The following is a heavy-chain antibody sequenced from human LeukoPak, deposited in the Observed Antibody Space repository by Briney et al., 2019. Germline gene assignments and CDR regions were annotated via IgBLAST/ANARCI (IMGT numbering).Heavy chain of an antibody. V-gene: IGHV4-39*01. CDR2: IYYSGST. Sequence: SETLSPTCTVSGGSISSSSYYWGWIRQPPGKGLEWIGSIYYSGSTYYNPSLKSRVTISVDTSKNQFSLKLSSVTAADTAVYYCARHQQGVGAIIDYWGQGTLVTVSS. D-gene: IGHD1-26*01. J-gene: IGHJ4*02. CDR3: ARHQQGVGAIIDY. CDR1: GGSISSSSYY.